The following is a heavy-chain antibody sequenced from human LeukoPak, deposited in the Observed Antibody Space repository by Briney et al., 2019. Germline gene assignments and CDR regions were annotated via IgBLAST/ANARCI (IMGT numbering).Heavy chain of an antibody. CDR3: ARGSSGSYAIYYYYGMDV. CDR2: INPNSGGT. J-gene: IGHJ6*02. Sequence: EASVTVSCKASGYTFTGYYMHWVRQAPGQGLEWMGWINPNSGGTNYAQKFQGRVTMTRDTSISTAYMELSRLRSDDTAVYYCARGSSGSYAIYYYYGMDVWGQGTTVTVSS. CDR1: GYTFTGYY. D-gene: IGHD1-26*01. V-gene: IGHV1-2*02.